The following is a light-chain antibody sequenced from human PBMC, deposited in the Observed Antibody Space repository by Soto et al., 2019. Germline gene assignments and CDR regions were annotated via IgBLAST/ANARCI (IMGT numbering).Light chain of an antibody. CDR1: QDISNY. J-gene: IGKJ4*01. CDR3: QQYDNPPLT. Sequence: DIQMTQSPSSLSASVGDRVTITCQASQDISNYLNWYRQKPGKAPKLLIYDASNLETGVPSRFSGSGSGTDFTFTISSLQPEDIATYYCQQYDNPPLTFGGGTKVEIK. CDR2: DAS. V-gene: IGKV1-33*01.